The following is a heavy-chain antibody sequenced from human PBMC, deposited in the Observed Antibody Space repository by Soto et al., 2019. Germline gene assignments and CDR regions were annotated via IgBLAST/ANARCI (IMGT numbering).Heavy chain of an antibody. V-gene: IGHV3-43*01. J-gene: IGHJ6*02. Sequence: EEHLVESEGAVVQPGGSLRLSCAASGFNFHDYTIHWVRQSPGKGLEWVSFITWDGGSIYYADSVKGRFTISRDNSKNSLTLEINSLRSEDSGLYYCAKGGFGGYGLDVWGQGTTVIVSS. D-gene: IGHD3-22*01. CDR3: AKGGFGGYGLDV. CDR2: ITWDGGSI. CDR1: GFNFHDYT.